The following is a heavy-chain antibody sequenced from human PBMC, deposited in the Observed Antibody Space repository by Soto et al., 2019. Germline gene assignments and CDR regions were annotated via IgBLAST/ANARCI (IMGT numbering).Heavy chain of an antibody. CDR1: GVSITSTDW. Sequence: QVQLQESGPGLVKPSETLSLSCAVSGVSITSTDWWRWVRQPPGKGLQWIGEVSLGGGANYNPSLKGRVTISVDNSKNQFSLTLNSVTAADTAVYFCAGSTADTTLKASSFWGQGTLVTVSS. V-gene: IGHV4-4*02. J-gene: IGHJ4*02. D-gene: IGHD4-4*01. CDR2: VSLGGGA. CDR3: AGSTADTTLKASSF.